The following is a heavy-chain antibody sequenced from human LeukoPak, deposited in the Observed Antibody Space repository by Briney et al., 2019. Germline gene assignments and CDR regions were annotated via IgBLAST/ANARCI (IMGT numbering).Heavy chain of an antibody. Sequence: GGSLRLSCAASGFTVSSNYMSWVRQAPGKGLEWVSVIYSGGSTYYADSVKGRFTISRDNSKSTLYLQMNSLRAEDTAVYYCARVLPGPVWFGEGAFDIWGQGTMVTVSS. CDR2: IYSGGST. J-gene: IGHJ3*02. CDR3: ARVLPGPVWFGEGAFDI. CDR1: GFTVSSNY. V-gene: IGHV3-53*01. D-gene: IGHD3-10*01.